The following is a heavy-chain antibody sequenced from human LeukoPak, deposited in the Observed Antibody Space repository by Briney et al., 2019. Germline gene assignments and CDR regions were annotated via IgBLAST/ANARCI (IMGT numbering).Heavy chain of an antibody. Sequence: TGGSLRLSCAASGFTFSSYWMSWVRQAPGKGLEWVANIKQDGSEKYYVDSVKGRFTISRDNAKNSLYLQMNSLRAEDTAVYYCARDRRYSSSSRGFDYWGQGTLVTVSS. V-gene: IGHV3-7*01. J-gene: IGHJ4*02. CDR2: IKQDGSEK. D-gene: IGHD6-6*01. CDR3: ARDRRYSSSSRGFDY. CDR1: GFTFSSYW.